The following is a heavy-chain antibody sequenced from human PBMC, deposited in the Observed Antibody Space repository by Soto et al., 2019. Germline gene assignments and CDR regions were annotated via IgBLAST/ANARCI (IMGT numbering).Heavy chain of an antibody. CDR1: GFTFSSYA. Sequence: QPGGSLRLSCAASGFTFSSYAMHWVRQASGKGLEWVAVISYDGSNKYYADSVKGRFTISRDNFKNTLYLQMKSLRAEDTAVYYCGGGGGSRDFWSGYYRDYYYYGMDVWGQGTTVTVS. J-gene: IGHJ6*02. D-gene: IGHD3-3*01. V-gene: IGHV3-30-3*01. CDR3: GGGGGSRDFWSGYYRDYYYYGMDV. CDR2: ISYDGSNK.